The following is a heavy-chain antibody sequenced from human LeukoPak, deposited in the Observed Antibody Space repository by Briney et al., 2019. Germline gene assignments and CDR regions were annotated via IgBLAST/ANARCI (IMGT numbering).Heavy chain of an antibody. CDR2: ISYDENDK. CDR3: ARRWFFDY. Sequence: GGSLRLPCAASGFTFSSYAMHWVRQAPGKGLEWVAVISYDENDKYYADSVKGRFTISRDNSKNTLYLQMNRLRVEATAVYYCARRWFFDYWGQGTLVTVSS. V-gene: IGHV3-30*04. CDR1: GFTFSSYA. D-gene: IGHD4-23*01. J-gene: IGHJ4*02.